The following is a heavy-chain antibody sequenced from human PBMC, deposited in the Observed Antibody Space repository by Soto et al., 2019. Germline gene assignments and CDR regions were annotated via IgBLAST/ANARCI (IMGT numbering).Heavy chain of an antibody. CDR2: IYYSGST. CDR1: GGSISSYY. V-gene: IGHV4-59*01. CDR3: AREPVTTPYYFDY. Sequence: SETLSLTCTVSGGSISSYYWSWIRQPPGKGLEWIGYIYYSGSTNYNPSLKSRVTISVDTSKNQFSLKLSSVTAADTAVYYCAREPVTTPYYFDYWGQGTLVTVSS. J-gene: IGHJ4*02. D-gene: IGHD4-17*01.